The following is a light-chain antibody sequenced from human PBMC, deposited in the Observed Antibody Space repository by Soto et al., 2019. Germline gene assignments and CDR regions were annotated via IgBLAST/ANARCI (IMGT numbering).Light chain of an antibody. CDR2: LGS. CDR1: QSLLHSNGYNY. V-gene: IGKV2-28*01. CDR3: MQALQTPG. Sequence: DIVMTQSPLSLPVTPGEPASISCRSSQSLLHSNGYNYLDWYLQKPGQSPQLLINLGSNRASGVPDRFSGSGSGTDFTLKISRVEAEDVGVYYCMQALQTPGFGQGTKVEIK. J-gene: IGKJ1*01.